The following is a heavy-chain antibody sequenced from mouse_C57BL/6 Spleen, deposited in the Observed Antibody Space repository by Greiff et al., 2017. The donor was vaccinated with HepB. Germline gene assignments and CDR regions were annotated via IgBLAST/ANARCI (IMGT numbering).Heavy chain of an antibody. CDR2: IYPRSGNT. CDR1: GYTFTSYG. CDR3: ARKGITTVVDWYFDG. V-gene: IGHV1-81*01. J-gene: IGHJ1*03. Sequence: QVQLQQSGAELARPGASVKLSCKASGYTFTSYGISWVKQRTGQGLEWIGEIYPRSGNTYYNEKFKGKATLTADKSSSTAYMELRSLTSEDSAVYFCARKGITTVVDWYFDGWGTGTTVTVSS. D-gene: IGHD1-1*01.